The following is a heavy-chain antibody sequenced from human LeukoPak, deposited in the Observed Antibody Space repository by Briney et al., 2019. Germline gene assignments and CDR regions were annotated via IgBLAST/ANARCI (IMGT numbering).Heavy chain of an antibody. J-gene: IGHJ6*03. CDR1: GYTFTGYY. Sequence: GASVKVSCKASGYTFTGYYMHWVRQAPGQGLEWMGWINPNSGGTNYAQKFQGRVTMTRDTSISTAYMELCRLRSDDTAVYYCARVGIVGATQLLDYYYYMDVWGKGTTVTVSS. D-gene: IGHD1-26*01. CDR2: INPNSGGT. CDR3: ARVGIVGATQLLDYYYYMDV. V-gene: IGHV1-2*02.